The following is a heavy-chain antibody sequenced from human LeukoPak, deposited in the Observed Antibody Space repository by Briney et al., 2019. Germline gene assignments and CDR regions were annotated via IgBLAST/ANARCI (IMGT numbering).Heavy chain of an antibody. CDR3: ARDQPRNWPFDY. D-gene: IGHD1-1*01. CDR2: IIPSGGST. V-gene: IGHV1-46*01. CDR1: GYTFTSYY. Sequence: ASVKVSRKASGYTFTSYYMHWVRQAPGQGLEWMGIIIPSGGSTSYAQKFQGRVTMTRDTSTSTVYMELSSLRSEDTAVFYCARDQPRNWPFDYWGQGTLVTVSS. J-gene: IGHJ4*02.